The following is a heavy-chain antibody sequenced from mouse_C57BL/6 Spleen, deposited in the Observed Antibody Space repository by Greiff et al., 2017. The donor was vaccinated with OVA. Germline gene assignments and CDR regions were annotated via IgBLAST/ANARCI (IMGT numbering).Heavy chain of an antibody. CDR1: GYTFTDYY. Sequence: EVQLQQSGPELVKPGASVKISCKASGYTFTDYYMNWVKQSHGKSLEWIGDINPNNGGTSYNQKFKGKATLTVDKSSSTAYMELRSLTSEDSAVYYCARGGAAQATSAWFAYWGQGTLVTVSA. D-gene: IGHD3-2*02. CDR2: INPNNGGT. CDR3: ARGGAAQATSAWFAY. J-gene: IGHJ3*01. V-gene: IGHV1-26*01.